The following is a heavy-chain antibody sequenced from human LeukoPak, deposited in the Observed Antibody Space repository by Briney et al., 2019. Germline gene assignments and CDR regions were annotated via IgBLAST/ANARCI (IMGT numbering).Heavy chain of an antibody. CDR2: IYHSGST. D-gene: IGHD2-15*01. V-gene: IGHV4-38-2*01. CDR3: ARVFLGYCSGGSCYGSDYYYYYMDV. CDR1: GYSISSSYY. Sequence: PSETLSLTCAVSGYSISSSYYCGWIRQPPGKGLEWIGTIYHSGSTHYNPSLKSRVTLSVDTSKNQFSLKLSSVTAADTAVYYCARVFLGYCSGGSCYGSDYYYYYMDVWGKGTTVTVSS. J-gene: IGHJ6*03.